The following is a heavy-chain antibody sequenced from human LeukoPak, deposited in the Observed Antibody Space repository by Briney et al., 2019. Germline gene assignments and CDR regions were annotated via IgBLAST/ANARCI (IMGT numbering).Heavy chain of an antibody. V-gene: IGHV5-51*01. Sequence: GESLKISCKGSGYIFSNYWITWVRRMPGKGLEWMGIIYPGDSQTRYRPPFQGQVTISVDRSIRTAYLHWSSLKASDTAIYYCARHEIGGDRSSWYTSWGQGTLVTVSS. CDR2: IYPGDSQT. J-gene: IGHJ1*01. CDR1: GYIFSNYW. CDR3: ARHEIGGDRSSWYTS. D-gene: IGHD6-13*01.